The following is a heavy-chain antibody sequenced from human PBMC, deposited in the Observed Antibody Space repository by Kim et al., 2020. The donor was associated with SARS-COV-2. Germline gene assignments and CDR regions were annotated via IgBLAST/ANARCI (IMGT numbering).Heavy chain of an antibody. V-gene: IGHV3-23*01. CDR2: ISGSGGST. CDR3: AKSPMVRGVKGYFDY. D-gene: IGHD3-10*01. CDR1: GFTFSSYA. Sequence: GGSLRLSCAVSGFTFSSYAMSWVRQAPGKGLEWVSAISGSGGSTYYADSVKGRFTISRDNSKNTLYLQMNSLRAEDTAVYYCAKSPMVRGVKGYFDYWGQGTLVTVSS. J-gene: IGHJ4*02.